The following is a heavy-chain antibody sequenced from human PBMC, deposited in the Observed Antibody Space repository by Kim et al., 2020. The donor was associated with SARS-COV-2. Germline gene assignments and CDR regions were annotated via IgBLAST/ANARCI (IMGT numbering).Heavy chain of an antibody. V-gene: IGHV1-3*01. J-gene: IGHJ4*02. CDR1: GYTFTSYA. Sequence: ASVKVSCKASGYTFTSYAMHWVRQAPGQRLEWMGWINAGNGNTKYSQKFQGRVTITRDTSASTAYMELSSLRSEDTAVYYCARVRRFEYYYGSGSQYFDYWGQGTLVTVSS. CDR2: INAGNGNT. D-gene: IGHD3-10*01. CDR3: ARVRRFEYYYGSGSQYFDY.